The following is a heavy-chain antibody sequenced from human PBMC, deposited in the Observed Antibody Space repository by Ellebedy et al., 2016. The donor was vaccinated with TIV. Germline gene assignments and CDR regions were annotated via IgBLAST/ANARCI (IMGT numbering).Heavy chain of an antibody. V-gene: IGHV1-46*04. CDR3: ARGAGVTGTTFDY. CDR2: INPSGGST. CDR1: GYTFTSYF. J-gene: IGHJ4*02. D-gene: IGHD1-7*01. Sequence: AASVKVSCKASGYTFTSYFMHWLRQAPGQGLEWMGIINPSGGSTTYAQKLQGRVTITRDTSASTAYMELSSLRSEDTAVYYCARGAGVTGTTFDYWGQGTLVTVSS.